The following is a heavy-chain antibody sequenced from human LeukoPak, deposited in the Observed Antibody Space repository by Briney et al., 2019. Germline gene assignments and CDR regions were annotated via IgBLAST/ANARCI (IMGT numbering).Heavy chain of an antibody. Sequence: EASVKVSCKASGYTFTSYDINWVRQATGQGLEWMGWMNPNSDNTGYAQKFQGRVTITRNTSISTAYMELSSLRSEDTAVYYCARDSSSWNDAFDTWGQGTMVTVSS. CDR3: ARDSSSWNDAFDT. CDR1: GYTFTSYD. V-gene: IGHV1-8*03. CDR2: MNPNSDNT. D-gene: IGHD6-13*01. J-gene: IGHJ3*02.